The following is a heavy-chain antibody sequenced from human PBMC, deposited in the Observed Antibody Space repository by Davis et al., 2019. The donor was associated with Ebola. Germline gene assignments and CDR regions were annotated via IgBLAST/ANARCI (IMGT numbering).Heavy chain of an antibody. V-gene: IGHV4-59*08. J-gene: IGHJ4*02. D-gene: IGHD6-19*01. CDR2: IYSGGGS. CDR3: ARQHTSGHMMLFDY. Sequence: MPSETLSLTCTVSGGFINNYHWSWIRQPPGRELEWIAYIYSGGGSYYNPSLKGRVSISADTSKNQFSLKLSSMTAADTAVYYCARQHTSGHMMLFDYWGQGTLVTVSS. CDR1: GGFINNYH.